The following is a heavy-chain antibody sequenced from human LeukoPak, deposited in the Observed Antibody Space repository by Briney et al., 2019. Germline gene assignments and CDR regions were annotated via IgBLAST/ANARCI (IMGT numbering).Heavy chain of an antibody. V-gene: IGHV5-51*01. CDR2: VYPGDSQT. D-gene: IGHD6-13*01. Sequence: GESLKISCKASGYTFTRCWIAWVRQMPGKGLEWMGIVYPGDSQTRYSPSFQGQVTISADRSITTAYLQWSSLKASDTAMYYCARIYSSSWYKDYYYYYGMDVWGQGTTVTVSS. CDR1: GYTFTRCW. CDR3: ARIYSSSWYKDYYYYYGMDV. J-gene: IGHJ6*02.